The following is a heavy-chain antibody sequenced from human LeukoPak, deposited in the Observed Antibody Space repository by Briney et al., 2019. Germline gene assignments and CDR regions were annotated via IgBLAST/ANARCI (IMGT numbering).Heavy chain of an antibody. D-gene: IGHD1-1*01. V-gene: IGHV4-34*01. CDR3: GRLLGAARTDYFDS. CDR1: AGSLTNYF. Sequence: SSKTLSLTCGVYAGSLTNYFCHWIRQAPGKGLEWVGEISHGGITKHNPSLQSRVSMSLDTSKSQFSLRLSYVTAADTALYFCGRLLGAARTDYFDSWGQGIMVTVSS. J-gene: IGHJ4*02. CDR2: ISHGGIT.